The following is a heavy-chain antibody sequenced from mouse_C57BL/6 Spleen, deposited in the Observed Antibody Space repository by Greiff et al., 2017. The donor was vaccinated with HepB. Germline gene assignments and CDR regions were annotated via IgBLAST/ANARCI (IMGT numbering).Heavy chain of an antibody. D-gene: IGHD2-3*01. J-gene: IGHJ3*01. CDR2: IHPNSGST. CDR1: GYTFTSYW. V-gene: IGHV1-64*01. CDR3: ARVEDGYYEWLAY. Sequence: QVQLQQPGAELVKPGASVKLSCKASGYTFTSYWMHWVKQRPGQGLEWIGMIHPNSGSTNYNEKFKSKATLTVDKSSSTAYMQLSSLTSEDSAVYSCARVEDGYYEWLAYWGQGTLVTVSA.